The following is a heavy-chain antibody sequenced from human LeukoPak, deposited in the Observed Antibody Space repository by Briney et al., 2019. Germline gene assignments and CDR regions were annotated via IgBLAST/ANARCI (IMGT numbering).Heavy chain of an antibody. J-gene: IGHJ4*02. CDR2: ISAYNGNT. Sequence: GASVKVSCKASGYTFTSYGISWVRQAPGQGLEGMGWISAYNGNTNYAQKLQGRVTMTTDTSTSTAYMELRSLRSDDTAVYYCARGRLGEMIVVVPDYWGQGTLVTVSS. CDR1: GYTFTSYG. D-gene: IGHD3-22*01. V-gene: IGHV1-18*01. CDR3: ARGRLGEMIVVVPDY.